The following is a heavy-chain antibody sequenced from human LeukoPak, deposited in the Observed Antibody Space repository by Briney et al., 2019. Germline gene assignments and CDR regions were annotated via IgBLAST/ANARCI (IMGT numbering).Heavy chain of an antibody. V-gene: IGHV3-74*01. CDR2: INSDGSSR. Sequence: PGGSLRLXCAASGFTFSSYWMHWVRRAPGKGLVWVSRINSDGSSRSYADSVKGRFTISRDNAKNTLYLQMNSLRAEDTAVYYCARHYSSSWYENYYYYMDVWGKGTTVTVSS. J-gene: IGHJ6*03. CDR1: GFTFSSYW. D-gene: IGHD6-13*01. CDR3: ARHYSSSWYENYYYYMDV.